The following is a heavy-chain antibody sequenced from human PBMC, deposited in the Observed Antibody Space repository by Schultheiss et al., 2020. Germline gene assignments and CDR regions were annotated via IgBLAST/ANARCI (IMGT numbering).Heavy chain of an antibody. CDR3: ARGRGITIFGVVIYYYGMDV. CDR2: INPSGGST. CDR1: GSTFTSYY. V-gene: IGHV1-46*01. D-gene: IGHD3-3*01. J-gene: IGHJ6*02. Sequence: ASVKVSCKASGSTFTSYYMHWVRQAPGQGLEWMGIINPSGGSTSYAQKFQGRVTMTRDTSTSTVYMELSSLRSEDTAVYYCARGRGITIFGVVIYYYGMDVWGQGTTVTVSS.